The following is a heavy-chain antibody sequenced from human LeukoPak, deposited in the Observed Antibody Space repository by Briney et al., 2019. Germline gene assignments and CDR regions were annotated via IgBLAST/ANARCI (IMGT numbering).Heavy chain of an antibody. CDR2: ISYDGSNK. V-gene: IGHV3-30*18. CDR3: AKIVTVAGDY. D-gene: IGHD6-19*01. CDR1: GFTFSSYG. J-gene: IGHJ4*02. Sequence: PGGSLRLSCAASGFTFSSYGMHWVRQAPGKGLEWVAVISYDGSNKYYADSVKGRFTISRDNSKNTLYLQMNSLRAEDTAVYYCAKIVTVAGDYWGQGTLVTVSS.